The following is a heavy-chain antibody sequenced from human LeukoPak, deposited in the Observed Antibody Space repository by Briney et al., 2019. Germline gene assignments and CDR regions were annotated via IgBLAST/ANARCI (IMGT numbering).Heavy chain of an antibody. CDR2: ISSSGSTI. CDR1: GFTFNTYS. V-gene: IGHV3-48*04. Sequence: GGSLRLSCAGSGFTFNTYSMNWVRQAPGKGLEWISYISSSGSTIYYADSVKGRFTISRDNAKNSLYLQMNSLRAEDTAVYYCASSVYYGSGSYLDDAFDIWGQGTMITVSS. J-gene: IGHJ3*02. D-gene: IGHD3-10*01. CDR3: ASSVYYGSGSYLDDAFDI.